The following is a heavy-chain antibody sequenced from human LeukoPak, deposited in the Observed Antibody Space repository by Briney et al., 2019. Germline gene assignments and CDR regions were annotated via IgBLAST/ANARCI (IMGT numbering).Heavy chain of an antibody. V-gene: IGHV4-34*01. D-gene: IGHD3-10*01. J-gene: IGHJ5*02. CDR1: SGSFSGYY. Sequence: SETLSLTCAVYSGSFSGYYWGWIPHPPGKGREWMVEINHSESTNDNPSIKSRVTISVDTSKNQFSLKLSSVTAADTAVYYCARGRVLLWFGEFSRYNWFDPWGQGTLVTVSS. CDR2: INHSEST. CDR3: ARGRVLLWFGEFSRYNWFDP.